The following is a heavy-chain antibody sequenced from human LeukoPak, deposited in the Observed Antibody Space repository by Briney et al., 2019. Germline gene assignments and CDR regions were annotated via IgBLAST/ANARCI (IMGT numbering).Heavy chain of an antibody. CDR1: GGSISGWY. J-gene: IGHJ6*02. Sequence: SETLSLTCAVSGGSISGWYWSWIRQPPGKGLEWIWYIDYSGSTNYNPSLKSRVTISVDTSKNQFSLKLSSVTAADTAVYYCARAGRFGDDYYYYYGMDVWGQGTTVTVSS. CDR2: IDYSGST. V-gene: IGHV4-59*01. CDR3: ARAGRFGDDYYYYYGMDV. D-gene: IGHD3-10*01.